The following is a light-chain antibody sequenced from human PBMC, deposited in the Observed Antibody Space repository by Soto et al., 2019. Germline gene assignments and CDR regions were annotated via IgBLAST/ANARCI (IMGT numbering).Light chain of an antibody. CDR1: QSVSSSY. Sequence: EIVLTQSPGTVSLSPGERATLSCRASQSVSSSYLAWYQQKPGQAPRLLIYGASSRATGIPDRFSGSGSGTDFTLTISSLQSEDFAVYYCQQYNNWPVTFGQGTKVDIK. CDR2: GAS. CDR3: QQYNNWPVT. J-gene: IGKJ1*01. V-gene: IGKV3-20*01.